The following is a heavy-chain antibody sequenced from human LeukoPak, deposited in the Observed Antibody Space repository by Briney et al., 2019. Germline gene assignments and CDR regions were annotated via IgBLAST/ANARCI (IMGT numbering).Heavy chain of an antibody. D-gene: IGHD5-12*01. CDR2: IKSKTDGGTT. CDR3: AIGYGGYLSQSAFDI. V-gene: IGHV3-15*05. J-gene: IGHJ3*02. Sequence: PGGSLRLSCAASGFTFSNAWMSWVRQAPGKGLEWVGRIKSKTDGGTTDYAAPVKGRFTISRDDSKNTLYLQMNSLRAEDTAVYYCAIGYGGYLSQSAFDIWGQGTLLTVS. CDR1: GFTFSNAW.